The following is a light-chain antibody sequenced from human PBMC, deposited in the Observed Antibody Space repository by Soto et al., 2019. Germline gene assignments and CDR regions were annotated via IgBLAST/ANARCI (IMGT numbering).Light chain of an antibody. V-gene: IGKV3-15*01. Sequence: EIVMTQSPATLSVSPGERATLSCRASQSVSTNLAWYQQKPGQAPRLLISDASTRVTGIPVRFSGSGSGTEFTLTISSLQSEDFAVYYCQQYSDWPPWTFGQGTKVEIK. CDR3: QQYSDWPPWT. J-gene: IGKJ1*01. CDR2: DAS. CDR1: QSVSTN.